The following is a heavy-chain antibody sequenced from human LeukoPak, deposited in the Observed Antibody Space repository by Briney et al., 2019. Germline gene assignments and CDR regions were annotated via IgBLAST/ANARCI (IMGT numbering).Heavy chain of an antibody. CDR2: INPSGGST. V-gene: IGHV1-46*01. Sequence: GASVKVSCKASGYTFTGYYMHWVRQAPGQGLEWMGIINPSGGSTSYAQKFQGRVTMTRDMSTSTVYMELSSLRSEDTAVYYCARSSKTYGGYPSEFDPWGQGTLVTVSS. D-gene: IGHD4-17*01. CDR1: GYTFTGYY. CDR3: ARSSKTYGGYPSEFDP. J-gene: IGHJ5*02.